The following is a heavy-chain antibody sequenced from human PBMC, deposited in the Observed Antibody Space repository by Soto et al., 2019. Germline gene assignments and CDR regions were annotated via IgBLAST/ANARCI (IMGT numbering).Heavy chain of an antibody. CDR1: GFTFNTYG. J-gene: IGHJ4*02. CDR2: ISYDGSDK. D-gene: IGHD6-13*01. V-gene: IGHV3-30*18. Sequence: GGSLRLSCAASGFTFNTYGMHWVRQAPGKGLEWVAVISYDGSDKYYADSVKGRFIISRDNSKNTLYLQMNSLRAEDTAIYYCAKSPNFYCSSPYFYKFYFDFCGQG. CDR3: AKSPNFYCSSPYFYKFYFDF.